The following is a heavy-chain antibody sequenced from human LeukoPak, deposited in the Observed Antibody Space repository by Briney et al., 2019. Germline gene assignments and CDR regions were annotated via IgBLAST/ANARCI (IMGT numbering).Heavy chain of an antibody. D-gene: IGHD2-2*02. CDR1: GFSFSDYA. J-gene: IGHJ3*02. Sequence: GGSLSLSCAASGFSFSDYAIHWVRRSPGKGLEYVSAIVSDGSSTYYANSVKGRFTISRDNSKNTLYLQMDSLRAEDMAVYYCARVGYCSRTTCYRLGAFDIWGQGTMVTVSS. V-gene: IGHV3-64*01. CDR2: IVSDGSST. CDR3: ARVGYCSRTTCYRLGAFDI.